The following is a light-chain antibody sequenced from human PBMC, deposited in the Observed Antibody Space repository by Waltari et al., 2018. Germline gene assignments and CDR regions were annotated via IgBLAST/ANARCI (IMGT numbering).Light chain of an antibody. Sequence: QSALTPPASLSRAPGQSIPLSGPGTRSDVWMYNCVSWYQHRPGNAPRRIIYEVNKPPSGVSHSFSGSKSGNTASLTISGLQAEDEADYYCCSYAGSPTFVIFGGGSKLTVL. CDR3: CSYAGSPTFVI. CDR1: RSDVWMYNC. CDR2: EVN. V-gene: IGLV2-23*02. J-gene: IGLJ2*01.